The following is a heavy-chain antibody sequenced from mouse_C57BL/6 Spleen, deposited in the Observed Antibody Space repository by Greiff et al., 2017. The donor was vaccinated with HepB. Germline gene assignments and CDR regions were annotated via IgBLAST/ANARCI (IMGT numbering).Heavy chain of an antibody. CDR1: GFTFSDYY. CDR3: ARQGKAYWYFDV. D-gene: IGHD1-3*01. CDR2: ISNGGGST. J-gene: IGHJ1*03. Sequence: EVMLVESGGGLVQPGGSLKLSCAASGFTFSDYYMYWVRQTPEKRLEWVAYISNGGGSTYYPDTVKGRFTISRDNAKNTLYLQMSRLKSEDTAMYYCARQGKAYWYFDVWGTGTTVTVSS. V-gene: IGHV5-12*01.